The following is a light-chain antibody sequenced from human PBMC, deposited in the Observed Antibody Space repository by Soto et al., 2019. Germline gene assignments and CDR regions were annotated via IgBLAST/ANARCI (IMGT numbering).Light chain of an antibody. J-gene: IGKJ1*01. V-gene: IGKV1-27*01. CDR1: QGISNY. Sequence: DIQMTQSPSSLSASVGDRVTITCRASQGISNYLAWYQQKPGKVPKLLIYAASTLQSGVTSRFSGSGSGTAITRTISSLQPEEVATYYGPNYNSAPSTFGLGTKVEIK. CDR2: AAS. CDR3: PNYNSAPST.